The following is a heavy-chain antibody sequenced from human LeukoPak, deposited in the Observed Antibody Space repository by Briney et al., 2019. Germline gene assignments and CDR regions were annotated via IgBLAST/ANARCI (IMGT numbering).Heavy chain of an antibody. J-gene: IGHJ4*02. CDR1: GYSISSDYY. V-gene: IGHV4-38-2*02. D-gene: IGHD6-19*01. CDR2: IYYSGST. Sequence: SETLSLTCTVSGYSISSDYYWGWIRQPPEKGLEWIGSIYYSGSTYYNPSLKSRVTISVDTSKNQFSLKLSSVTAADTAVYYCASPYSSGWYVDYWGQGTLVTVSS. CDR3: ASPYSSGWYVDY.